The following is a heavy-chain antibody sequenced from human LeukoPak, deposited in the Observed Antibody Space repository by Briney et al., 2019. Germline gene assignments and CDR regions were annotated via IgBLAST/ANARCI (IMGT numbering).Heavy chain of an antibody. V-gene: IGHV3-7*01. D-gene: IGHD2-8*01. Sequence: GGSLRLSCAACGFTFSNYWLSCVRQAPGKGLEWVADIHQGGHEQHYVDSVKGRFTISRDNAKNSLYLQMNSLRAEDTAVYYCARAHWYGVYINCFDNWGQGTLVTVSS. CDR2: IHQGGHEQ. CDR1: GFTFSNYW. CDR3: ARAHWYGVYINCFDN. J-gene: IGHJ5*02.